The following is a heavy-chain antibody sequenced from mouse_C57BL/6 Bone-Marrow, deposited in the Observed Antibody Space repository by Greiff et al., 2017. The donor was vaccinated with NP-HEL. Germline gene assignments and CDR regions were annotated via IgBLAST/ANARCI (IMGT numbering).Heavy chain of an antibody. Sequence: EVQLVESGAELVRPGASVKLSCTASGFNIKDDYMHWVKQRPEQGLEWIGWIDPENGDTEYASKFQGKATITADTSSNTAYLQLSSLTSEDTAVYYCTLDGYVDFDYWGQGTTLTVSS. CDR1: GFNIKDDY. J-gene: IGHJ2*01. CDR2: IDPENGDT. V-gene: IGHV14-4*01. CDR3: TLDGYVDFDY. D-gene: IGHD2-2*01.